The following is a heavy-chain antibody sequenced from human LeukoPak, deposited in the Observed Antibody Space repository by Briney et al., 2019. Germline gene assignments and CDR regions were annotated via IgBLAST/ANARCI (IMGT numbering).Heavy chain of an antibody. D-gene: IGHD3-3*01. V-gene: IGHV3-66*02. CDR1: GFTVSSNY. CDR3: ARSYDFWSGYYLDY. Sequence: GGSLRLSCAASGFTVSSNYMSWVRQAPGKGLEWVSVIYSGGSTYYADSVKGRFTISRDNSKNTLYLQMNSLRAEDTAVYYCARSYDFWSGYYLDYWGQGTLVTVPS. J-gene: IGHJ4*02. CDR2: IYSGGST.